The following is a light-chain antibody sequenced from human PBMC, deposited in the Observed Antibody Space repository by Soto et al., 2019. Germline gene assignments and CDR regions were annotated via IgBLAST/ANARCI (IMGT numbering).Light chain of an antibody. CDR1: QDIAIY. CDR3: QQLRMYPST. J-gene: IGKJ4*01. CDR2: AAS. Sequence: IHLTQSPSSLSASVGGRVSVTCRASQDIAIYLAWYQQKPGEAPKLLIYAASTLYGGVPSRFSGSGSGTDFALTITSLQAEDFATYYCQQLRMYPSTFGRGTKVDIK. V-gene: IGKV1-9*01.